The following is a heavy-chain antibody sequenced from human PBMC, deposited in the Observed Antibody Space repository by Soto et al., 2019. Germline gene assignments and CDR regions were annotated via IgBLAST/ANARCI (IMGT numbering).Heavy chain of an antibody. CDR3: AKGRPGVAAAPDY. CDR1: GFTFSDFA. J-gene: IGHJ4*02. CDR2: ASGSGSGT. Sequence: GESLKISCAASGFTFSDFAMAWVRQAPGKGLEWVSSASGSGSGTYYADSVKGRFTISRDNSKNTLFLHMTNLRAGDTALYFCAKGRPGVAAAPDYWGQGTLVTVSS. V-gene: IGHV3-23*01. D-gene: IGHD2-21*01.